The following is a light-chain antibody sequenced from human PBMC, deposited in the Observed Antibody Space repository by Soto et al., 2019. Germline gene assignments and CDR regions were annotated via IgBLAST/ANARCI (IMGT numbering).Light chain of an antibody. V-gene: IGKV1-27*01. Sequence: DIQMTQSPSSLSASVGDRVTITCRASQGIRHYLAWYQQKPGKVPKLLIYEASNLQSGVPSRFRGGGSGTEFTLTISSLQPEDVATYYCQNFDSPPPTFGQGTKVEIK. J-gene: IGKJ1*01. CDR3: QNFDSPPPT. CDR2: EAS. CDR1: QGIRHY.